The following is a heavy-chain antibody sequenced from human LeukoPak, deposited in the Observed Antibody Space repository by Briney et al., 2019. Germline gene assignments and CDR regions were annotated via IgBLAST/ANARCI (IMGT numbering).Heavy chain of an antibody. J-gene: IGHJ4*02. CDR2: ISSNGGST. CDR1: GFTFSSYA. V-gene: IGHV3-64*01. D-gene: IGHD2-2*01. CDR3: ARGEGYCSSTSCQDFDY. Sequence: GGSLRLSCAASGFTFSSYAMHWGRQAPGKGLEYVSAISSNGGSTYYANSVKGRFTISRDNSKNTLYLQMGSLRAEDMAVYYCARGEGYCSSTSCQDFDYWGQGTLVTVSS.